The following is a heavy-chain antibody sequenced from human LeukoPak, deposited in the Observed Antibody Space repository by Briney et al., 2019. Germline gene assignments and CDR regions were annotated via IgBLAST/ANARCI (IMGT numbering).Heavy chain of an antibody. V-gene: IGHV3-53*01. CDR3: ARDPADLYSSGWSGYFQH. CDR2: IYSGGST. D-gene: IGHD6-19*01. J-gene: IGHJ1*01. CDR1: GFTVSSNY. Sequence: PGGSLRLSCAASGFTVSSNYMSWVRQAPGKGLEWVSVIYSGGSTYYADSVKGRFTISRDNSKNTLYLQMNSLRAEDTAVYYCARDPADLYSSGWSGYFQHWGQGTLVTVSS.